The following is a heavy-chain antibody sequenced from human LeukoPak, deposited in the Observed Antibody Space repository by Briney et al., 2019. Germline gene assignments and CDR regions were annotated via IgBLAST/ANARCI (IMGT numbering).Heavy chain of an antibody. CDR3: VKEASKTFGIYTADY. CDR1: GFTFSNYA. V-gene: IGHV3-23*01. CDR2: IPASGPKT. Sequence: GGSVRLSCAASGFTFSNYAMSWVRRAPQKGLEWVSAIPASGPKTYYTGSVRGRFTISRDNSKNTVYLQMQSLRAEDTAVYYCVKEASKTFGIYTADYWGQGTLVTVSS. J-gene: IGHJ4*02. D-gene: IGHD3-16*01.